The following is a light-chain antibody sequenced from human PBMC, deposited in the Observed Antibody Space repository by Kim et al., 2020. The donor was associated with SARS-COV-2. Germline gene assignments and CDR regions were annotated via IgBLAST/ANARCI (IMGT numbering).Light chain of an antibody. CDR3: QQRDNWPPT. V-gene: IGKV3-11*01. Sequence: VSPGERVPLPRGASQSVGNVIAWYQQKGGQAPSLLIYEASNSASGIPGVLSRSGSETVFTLTLSSLEPEDFAVYYCQQRDNWPPTFGGGTKVDIK. CDR1: QSVGNV. CDR2: EAS. J-gene: IGKJ4*01.